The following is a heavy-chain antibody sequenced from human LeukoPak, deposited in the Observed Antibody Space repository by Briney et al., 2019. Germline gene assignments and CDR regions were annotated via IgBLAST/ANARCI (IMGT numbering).Heavy chain of an antibody. V-gene: IGHV1-18*01. CDR1: GYTFTSYG. CDR3: ARDDQILSGAYYQAFDY. J-gene: IGHJ4*02. D-gene: IGHD1-26*01. CDR2: ISAYNGNT. Sequence: ASVKVSCKASGYTFTSYGITWVRQAPGQGLEWMGWISAYNGNTEYALKLQGRVTMTTDTSTNTAYTELRSLRSDDTAVYYCARDDQILSGAYYQAFDYWGQGTLVTVSS.